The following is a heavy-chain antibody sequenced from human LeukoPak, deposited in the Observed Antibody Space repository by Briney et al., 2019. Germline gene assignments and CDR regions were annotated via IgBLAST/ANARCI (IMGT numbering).Heavy chain of an antibody. Sequence: GGSLRLSCAASGFTFDDYSMHWVRQGPGKGLEWVSVISWDGGSTSYADSVKGRFTISRDNSKNTLYLQMNSLSRDDTAVYYCVGVGGYDSSGFLDYWGQATLVTVSS. V-gene: IGHV3-43*01. CDR3: VGVGGYDSSGFLDY. CDR2: ISWDGGST. J-gene: IGHJ4*02. CDR1: GFTFDDYS. D-gene: IGHD3-22*01.